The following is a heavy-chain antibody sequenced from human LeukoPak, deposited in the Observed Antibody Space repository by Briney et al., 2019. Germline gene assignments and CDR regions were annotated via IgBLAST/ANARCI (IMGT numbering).Heavy chain of an antibody. V-gene: IGHV3-23*01. CDR2: ISGSGGST. Sequence: TGGSLRLSCAASGFTFSSSAMSWVRQVPGKGLEWVSAISGSGGSTYYADSVKGRFTISRDNSKNTLYLQMNSLRAEDTAVYYCAKDEVDYDFWSGYYHDYWGQGTLVTVSS. J-gene: IGHJ4*02. CDR3: AKDEVDYDFWSGYYHDY. CDR1: GFTFSSSA. D-gene: IGHD3-3*01.